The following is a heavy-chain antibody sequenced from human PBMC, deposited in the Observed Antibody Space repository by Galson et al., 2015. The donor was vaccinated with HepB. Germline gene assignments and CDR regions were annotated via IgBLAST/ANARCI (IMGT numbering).Heavy chain of an antibody. CDR2: TYYRSKWYN. CDR3: ARVVRHSSGRAGAFDI. CDR1: GDSVSSNSAA. Sequence: CAISGDSVSSNSAAWNWIRQSPSRGLEWLGRTYYRSKWYNDYAVSVKSRITINPDTSKNQFSLQLNSVTPEDTAVYYYARVVRHSSGRAGAFDIWGQGTMVTVSS. V-gene: IGHV6-1*01. D-gene: IGHD6-19*01. J-gene: IGHJ3*02.